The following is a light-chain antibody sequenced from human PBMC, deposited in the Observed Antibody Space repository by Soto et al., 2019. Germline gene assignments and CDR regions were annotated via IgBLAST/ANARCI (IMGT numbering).Light chain of an antibody. V-gene: IGLV2-18*01. CDR3: CLFTSGNTI. J-gene: IGLJ1*01. CDR2: EVS. Sequence: QSALTQPPSVSGSPGQSVTISCTGTSSDVGSYNHVSWYQQPPDTAPKLIIYEVSNRPSGVPDRFSGSKSGSTASLTISGLQAEDEDDYYCCLFTSGNTIFGTGTKVTVL. CDR1: SSDVGSYNH.